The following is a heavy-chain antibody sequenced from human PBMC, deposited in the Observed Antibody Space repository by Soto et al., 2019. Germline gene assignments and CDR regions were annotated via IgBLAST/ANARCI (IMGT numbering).Heavy chain of an antibody. CDR1: GGSISSSSHY. CDR2: MHYSGDS. V-gene: IGHV4-39*01. J-gene: IGHJ2*01. D-gene: IGHD4-17*01. Sequence: QLQLQESGPGVVKPSETLSLTCTVSGGSISSSSHYWDWIRQPPGKGLEWIGSMHYSGDSHYNPSRRGRVIISVDTSKHQFTLKLTSVTAADTAVYYCARLMGFTVTTYNRAYDLWGRGNLVTVSS. CDR3: ARLMGFTVTTYNRAYDL.